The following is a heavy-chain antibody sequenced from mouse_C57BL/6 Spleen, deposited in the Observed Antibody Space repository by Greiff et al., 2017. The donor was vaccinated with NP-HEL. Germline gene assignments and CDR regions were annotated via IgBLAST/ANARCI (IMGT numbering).Heavy chain of an antibody. J-gene: IGHJ1*03. CDR1: GYTFTSYG. V-gene: IGHV1-58*01. D-gene: IGHD1-1*01. CDR3: ARRGTWNYGSSYGWYFDV. Sequence: VQLKQSGAELVRPGSSVKMSCKTSGYTFTSYGINWVKQRPGQGLEWIGYIYIGNGYTEYNEKFKGKATLTSDTSSSTAYMQLSSLTSEDSAIYFCARRGTWNYGSSYGWYFDVWGTGTTVTVSS. CDR2: IYIGNGYT.